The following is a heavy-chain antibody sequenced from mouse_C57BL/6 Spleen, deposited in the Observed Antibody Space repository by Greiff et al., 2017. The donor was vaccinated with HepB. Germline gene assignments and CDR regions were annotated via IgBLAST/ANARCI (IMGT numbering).Heavy chain of an antibody. CDR1: GFSLTSYG. V-gene: IGHV2-2*01. J-gene: IGHJ4*01. CDR3: ASYYSLYYYAMDY. CDR2: IWSGGST. Sequence: VQLQESGPGLVQPSQSLSITCTVSGFSLTSYGVHWVRQSPGKGLEWLGVIWSGGSTDSNAAFISRLSISKDNSKSQVFFKMNSLQADDTAIYYCASYYSLYYYAMDYWGQGTSVTVSS. D-gene: IGHD2-12*01.